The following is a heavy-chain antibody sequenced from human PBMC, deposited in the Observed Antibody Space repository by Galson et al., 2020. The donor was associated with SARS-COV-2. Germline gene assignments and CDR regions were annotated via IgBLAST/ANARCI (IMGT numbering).Heavy chain of an antibody. CDR2: IYSGGST. D-gene: IGHD6-13*01. CDR1: GFTVSSNY. Sequence: GGSLRLSCPASGFTVSSNYMSWVRQAPGKGLEWVSVIYSGGSTYYADSVKGRFTIARDNSKNTLYLQMNSLRAEDTAVYYCAGLIAAAGTDYYYYYGMDVWGQGTTVTVSS. CDR3: AGLIAAAGTDYYYYYGMDV. J-gene: IGHJ6*02. V-gene: IGHV3-53*01.